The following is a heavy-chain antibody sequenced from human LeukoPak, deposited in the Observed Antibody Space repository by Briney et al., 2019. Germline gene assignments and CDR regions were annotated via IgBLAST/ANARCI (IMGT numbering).Heavy chain of an antibody. CDR2: IYPADSDI. CDR1: GYSITNYW. Sequence: GESLKISCKGSGYSITNYWIAWVRQMPGKGLEWMGIIYPADSDIRYSPSFQGLVTISADKSISTAYLQWSSLKATDTAMYYCARQEYCSGGSCYTWFDPWGQGTLVTVSS. CDR3: ARQEYCSGGSCYTWFDP. V-gene: IGHV5-51*01. J-gene: IGHJ5*02. D-gene: IGHD2-15*01.